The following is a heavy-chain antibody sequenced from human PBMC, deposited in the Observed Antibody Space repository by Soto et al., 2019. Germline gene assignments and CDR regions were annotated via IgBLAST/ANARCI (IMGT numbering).Heavy chain of an antibody. Sequence: GASVKVSCKASGYLFTAYSMHWVRLAPGQGLEWMGVVNPSGGSTKYAQNFQGRVTMTRDTSTTTIYMELSSLRSDDTAIYYFAREETCSGGTCYSEYFHRWGQGTLVTVS. CDR2: VNPSGGST. CDR3: AREETCSGGTCYSEYFHR. D-gene: IGHD2-15*01. J-gene: IGHJ1*01. V-gene: IGHV1-46*01. CDR1: GYLFTAYS.